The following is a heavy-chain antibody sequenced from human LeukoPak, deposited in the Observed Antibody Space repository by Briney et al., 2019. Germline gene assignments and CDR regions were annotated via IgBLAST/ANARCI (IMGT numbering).Heavy chain of an antibody. J-gene: IGHJ6*02. Sequence: PGGSLRLSCAASGFTFASYAMSWVRQAPGKGLEWVSSIGSDNKPHYSESVKGRFAISRDNSKNTLFLQLHNLRVEDTALYYCARDLHYYVATDVWGQGTTVTVSS. V-gene: IGHV3-23*01. CDR2: IGSDNKP. D-gene: IGHD3-10*02. CDR3: ARDLHYYVATDV. CDR1: GFTFASYA.